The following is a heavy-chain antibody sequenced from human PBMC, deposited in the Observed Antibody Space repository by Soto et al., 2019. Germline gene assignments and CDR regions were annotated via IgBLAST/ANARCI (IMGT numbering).Heavy chain of an antibody. D-gene: IGHD3-22*01. J-gene: IGHJ5*02. CDR1: GFTFSSYA. Sequence: EVQLLESGGGLVQPGGSLRLSCAASGFTFSSYAMSWVRQAPGKGLEWVSAISGSGGSTYYADSVKGRFTISRDNSKNTLYLQMNSLRAEDTAVYYCAREATRSTMITGGWFDPWGQGTLVTVSS. CDR2: ISGSGGST. CDR3: AREATRSTMITGGWFDP. V-gene: IGHV3-23*01.